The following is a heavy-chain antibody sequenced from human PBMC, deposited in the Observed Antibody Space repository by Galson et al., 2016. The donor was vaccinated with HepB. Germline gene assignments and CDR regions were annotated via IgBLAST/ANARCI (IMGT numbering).Heavy chain of an antibody. V-gene: IGHV5-51*01. D-gene: IGHD2-21*02. CDR1: GYSLTNYW. CDR2: IYHGDSDT. CDR3: ARTLPVVVTAEDAFDI. J-gene: IGHJ3*02. Sequence: QSGAEVKKPGESLKISCKGSGYSLTNYWISWVRQMPGKGLEWMGIIYHGDSDTRYSPSFEGQVTISADISADKSITTAYLQWRSLKASDTAMYYCARTLPVVVTAEDAFDIWGQGTMVTVSS.